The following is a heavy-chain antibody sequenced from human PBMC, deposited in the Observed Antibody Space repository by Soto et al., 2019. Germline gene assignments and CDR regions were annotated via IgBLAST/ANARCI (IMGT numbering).Heavy chain of an antibody. CDR2: IFSSGST. J-gene: IGHJ4*02. CDR1: GGSIDSGAYY. V-gene: IGHV4-31*03. CDR3: ARHKFIAARPDVFDY. Sequence: SETLSLTCTVSGGSIDSGAYYWSWIRQHPGEGLEWIGYIFSSGSTFYNPSLKSRVSISIDTSKKSFSLNLSSVTAADTAVYYCARHKFIAARPDVFDYWGQGTLVTVSS. D-gene: IGHD6-6*01.